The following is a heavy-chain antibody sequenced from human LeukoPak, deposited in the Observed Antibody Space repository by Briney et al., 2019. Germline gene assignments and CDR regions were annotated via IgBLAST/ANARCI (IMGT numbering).Heavy chain of an antibody. CDR3: ARSDLGYCSGDSCYLPYYYYYGMDV. D-gene: IGHD2-15*01. CDR1: GGSISSYY. V-gene: IGHV4-59*08. CDR2: IYYSGST. Sequence: PSETLSLTCTVSGGSISSYYWSWIRQPPGKGLEWIGYIYYSGSTNYNPSLKSRVTISVDTSKNQFSLKLSSVTAADTAVYYCARSDLGYCSGDSCYLPYYYYYGMDVWGQGTTVTVSS. J-gene: IGHJ6*02.